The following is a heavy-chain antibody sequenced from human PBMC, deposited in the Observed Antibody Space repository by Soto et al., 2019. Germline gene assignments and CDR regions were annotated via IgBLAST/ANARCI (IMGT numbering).Heavy chain of an antibody. V-gene: IGHV3-9*01. CDR2: ISWNSGSI. Sequence: EVQLVESGGGLVQPGRSLRLSCAASGFTFDDYAMHWVRQAPGKGLEWVSGISWNSGSIGYADSVKGRFTISRDNAKNSLYLQMNSLRAEDTALYYCAKDPSIAAAGTFDYWGQGTLVTVFS. CDR3: AKDPSIAAAGTFDY. D-gene: IGHD6-13*01. CDR1: GFTFDDYA. J-gene: IGHJ4*02.